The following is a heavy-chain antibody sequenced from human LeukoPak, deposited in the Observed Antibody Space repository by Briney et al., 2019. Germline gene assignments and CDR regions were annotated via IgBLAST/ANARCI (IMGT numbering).Heavy chain of an antibody. CDR1: GGSISSYY. D-gene: IGHD2-2*01. J-gene: IGHJ5*02. V-gene: IGHV4-59*01. CDR2: IYYSGST. Sequence: NPSETLFLTCTVSGGSISSYYWSWIRQPPGKGLEWIGYIYYSGSTNYNPSLKSRVTISVDTSKNQFSLKLSSVTAADTAVYYCARAVGAWGQGTLVTVSS. CDR3: ARAVGA.